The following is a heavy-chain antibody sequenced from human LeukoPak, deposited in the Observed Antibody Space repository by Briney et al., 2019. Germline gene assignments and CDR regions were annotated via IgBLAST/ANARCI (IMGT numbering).Heavy chain of an antibody. Sequence: GASLRLSCAASGFKFYNYAMSWVRLAPGKGLEWVSGVSASGGSTFYADSVKGRFTISRDNSKNTLFLQMNSPRAEDTAIYYCVKSGFLEWLSLTHYFDYWGQGTLVTVSS. V-gene: IGHV3-23*01. D-gene: IGHD3-3*01. CDR3: VKSGFLEWLSLTHYFDY. CDR2: VSASGGST. CDR1: GFKFYNYA. J-gene: IGHJ4*02.